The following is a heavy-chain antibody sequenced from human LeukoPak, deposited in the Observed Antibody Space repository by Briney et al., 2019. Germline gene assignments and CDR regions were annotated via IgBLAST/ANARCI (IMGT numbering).Heavy chain of an antibody. CDR1: GFTFSSYW. J-gene: IGHJ4*02. Sequence: GGSLRLSCAASGFTFSSYWMHWVRQAPGKGLEWVSYISSSSSTIYYADSVKGRFTISRDNAKNSLYLQMNSLRAEDTAVYYCARDMGIAAAGTVNVFDYWGQGTLVTVSS. CDR3: ARDMGIAAAGTVNVFDY. V-gene: IGHV3-48*04. D-gene: IGHD6-13*01. CDR2: ISSSSSTI.